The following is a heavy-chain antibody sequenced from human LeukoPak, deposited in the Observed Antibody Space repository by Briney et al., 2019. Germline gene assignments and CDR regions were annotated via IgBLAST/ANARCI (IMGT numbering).Heavy chain of an antibody. J-gene: IGHJ3*02. D-gene: IGHD3-22*01. CDR1: GGSISSYY. Sequence: PSETLSLTCTVSGGSISSYYWSWIRQPPGKGLEWIGYIFYSGSTNYNPSLKSRVTISVDTSKNQFSLKLSSVTAADTAVYFCARGPYSYDSSGAFDIWGQGTMVTVSS. V-gene: IGHV4-59*08. CDR2: IFYSGST. CDR3: ARGPYSYDSSGAFDI.